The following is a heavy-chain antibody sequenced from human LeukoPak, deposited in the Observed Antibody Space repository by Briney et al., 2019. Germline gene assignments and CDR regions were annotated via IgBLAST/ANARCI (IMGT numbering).Heavy chain of an antibody. Sequence: GGSLRLSCAASGFTFSSYSMNWVRQAPWKGLEWVSYISSSSSTIYYAGSVQGRFTISRDNAKNSLYLQMNSLRAEDTAVYYCARGSGSYLTPFDYWGQGTLVTVSS. CDR2: ISSSSSTI. D-gene: IGHD1-26*01. J-gene: IGHJ4*02. CDR1: GFTFSSYS. CDR3: ARGSGSYLTPFDY. V-gene: IGHV3-48*01.